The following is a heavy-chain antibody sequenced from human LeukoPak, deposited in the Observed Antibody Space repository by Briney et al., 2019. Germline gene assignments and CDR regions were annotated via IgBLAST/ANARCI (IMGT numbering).Heavy chain of an antibody. CDR2: VSSDGGST. J-gene: IGHJ4*02. D-gene: IGHD1-26*01. CDR1: GFTFSSYA. Sequence: QSGGSLRLSCAPSGFTFSSYAMSWVRQAPGKGLGWVSGVSSDGGSTYYADSVKGRFTISRDNSKNTVYLQLNSLRTEDTAVYYCANRVGASRVDYWGQGTLVTVSS. V-gene: IGHV3-23*01. CDR3: ANRVGASRVDY.